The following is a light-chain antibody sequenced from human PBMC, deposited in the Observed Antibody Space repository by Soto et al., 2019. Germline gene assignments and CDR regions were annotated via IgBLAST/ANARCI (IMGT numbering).Light chain of an antibody. CDR1: SSDVGNYNL. J-gene: IGLJ1*01. CDR2: EVS. CDR3: CSYAGTRTPYV. Sequence: QSVLTQPASVSGSPGQSITISCTGTSSDVGNYNLVSWYQQHPGKAPNLMIYEVSKRPSGVSNRFSGSKSGNTASLTISGLQAEDEADYYCCSYAGTRTPYVFGTGTKVTVL. V-gene: IGLV2-23*02.